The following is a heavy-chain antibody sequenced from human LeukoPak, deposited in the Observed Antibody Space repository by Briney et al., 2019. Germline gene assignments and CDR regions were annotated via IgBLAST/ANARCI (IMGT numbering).Heavy chain of an antibody. D-gene: IGHD3-10*01. V-gene: IGHV3-74*01. J-gene: IGHJ4*02. CDR3: VRFRSSGY. CDR2: ISTDGSST. Sequence: GGSLRLSCVASGFTVSSYWMHWVRQAPGKGLVWVSRISTDGSSTSYADSVKGRFTISRDNAKNTLYLQMNSLRAEDTAVYYCVRFRSSGYWGQGTLVTVSS. CDR1: GFTVSSYW.